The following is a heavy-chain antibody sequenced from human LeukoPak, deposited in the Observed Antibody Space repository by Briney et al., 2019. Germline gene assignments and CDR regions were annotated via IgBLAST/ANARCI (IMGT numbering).Heavy chain of an antibody. Sequence: GGSLRLSCAASGFTFSNYAMTWVRQAPGKGLEWVPALSASGGTTYYADSVKGRFTTSRDNSKNTLYLQMNSLRAEDTAVYYCAKLPREYCSSTSCPNWFDTWGQGTLVTVSS. CDR3: AKLPREYCSSTSCPNWFDT. V-gene: IGHV3-23*01. D-gene: IGHD2-2*01. J-gene: IGHJ5*02. CDR2: LSASGGTT. CDR1: GFTFSNYA.